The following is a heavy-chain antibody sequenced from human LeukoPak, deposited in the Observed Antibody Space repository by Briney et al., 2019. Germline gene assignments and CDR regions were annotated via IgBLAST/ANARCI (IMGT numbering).Heavy chain of an antibody. CDR2: ISAYNGNT. Sequence: GASVKVSCKASGYTFTSYGISWVRQARGQGLEGMGWISAYNGNTNYAQKLQGRVTITTDTSTSTAYMELRSLRSDDTAVYYCARDLALDATGVFDYWGQGTLVTVSS. D-gene: IGHD1-14*01. CDR3: ARDLALDATGVFDY. V-gene: IGHV1-18*04. CDR1: GYTFTSYG. J-gene: IGHJ4*02.